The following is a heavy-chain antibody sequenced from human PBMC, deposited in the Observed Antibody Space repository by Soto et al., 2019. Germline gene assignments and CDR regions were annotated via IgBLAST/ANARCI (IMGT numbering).Heavy chain of an antibody. D-gene: IGHD3-10*01. CDR1: GVTFSSYA. J-gene: IGHJ6*02. CDR2: IIPICGTA. Sequence: QVQLVQSGAEVKKPGSSVKVSCKASGVTFSSYAISWVRQAPGQGLEWMGGIIPICGTANYAQKFQGRVTITADESTSTAYMELSSLRSEDTAVYYCARGFDSGSYYNEGGYYYYYGMDVCGQGTTVTVSS. V-gene: IGHV1-69*01. CDR3: ARGFDSGSYYNEGGYYYYYGMDV.